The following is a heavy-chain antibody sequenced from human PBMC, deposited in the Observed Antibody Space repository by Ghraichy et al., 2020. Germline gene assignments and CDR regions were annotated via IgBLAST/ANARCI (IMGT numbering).Heavy chain of an antibody. CDR2: IYYSGHS. CDR1: GASINSRSFY. J-gene: IGHJ5*02. V-gene: IGHV4-39*02. D-gene: IGHD2-15*01. Sequence: SETLSLTCAVSGASINSRSFYWGWIRQPPGKGLEWITSIYYSGHSYDNPSLKSRLTFSLDTSKNHFSLQLHSVTAADTAVYFCASARIVEVFGARNHNWFDPWGRGILAPVSS. CDR3: ASARIVEVFGARNHNWFDP.